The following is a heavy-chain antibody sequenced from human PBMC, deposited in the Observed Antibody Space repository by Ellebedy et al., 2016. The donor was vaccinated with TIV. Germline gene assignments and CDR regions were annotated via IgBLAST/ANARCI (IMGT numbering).Heavy chain of an antibody. CDR2: IKQDGGER. Sequence: GESLKISCAASGFTFSSYWMSWVRQAPGKGLQWVANIKQDGGERYYVESVRGRFTIPRDNAKNSLYLQMNSLRAEDTAVYYCARESQWAFDHWGQGTLVTASS. J-gene: IGHJ4*02. V-gene: IGHV3-7*03. CDR3: ARESQWAFDH. CDR1: GFTFSSYW. D-gene: IGHD1-26*01.